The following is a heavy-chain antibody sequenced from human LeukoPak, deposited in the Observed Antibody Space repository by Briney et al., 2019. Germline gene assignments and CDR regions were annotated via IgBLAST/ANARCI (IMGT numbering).Heavy chain of an antibody. V-gene: IGHV3-11*04. Sequence: KPGGSLRLSCAASGFTFSDYYMSWIRQAPGKGLEWISYVDRGSTIYYADSVKGRFTISRDNAKNSLYLQMNSLRAEDTAVYYCARANGRYCSGGSCYSFDYWGQGTLVTVSS. D-gene: IGHD2-15*01. CDR2: VDRGSTI. CDR1: GFTFSDYY. J-gene: IGHJ4*02. CDR3: ARANGRYCSGGSCYSFDY.